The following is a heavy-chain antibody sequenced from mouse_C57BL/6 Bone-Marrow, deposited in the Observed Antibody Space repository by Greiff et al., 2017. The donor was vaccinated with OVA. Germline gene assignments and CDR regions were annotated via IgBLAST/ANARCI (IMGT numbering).Heavy chain of an antibody. Sequence: EVMLVESGDGLVKPGGSLKLSCAASGFTFSSYAMSWVRQTPERRLEWVADISSGGDYIYYADTVKGRFTISRDNARNTLYLQMSSLKSEDTAMYYCRRGEDTMITYFDYWGQGTTLTVSS. CDR3: RRGEDTMITYFDY. D-gene: IGHD2-4*01. V-gene: IGHV5-9-1*02. J-gene: IGHJ2*01. CDR1: GFTFSSYA. CDR2: ISSGGDYI.